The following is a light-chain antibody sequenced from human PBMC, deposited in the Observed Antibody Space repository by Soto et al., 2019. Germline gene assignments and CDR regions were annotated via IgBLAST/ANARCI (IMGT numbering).Light chain of an antibody. CDR3: QHYNSYSEA. CDR2: AAS. J-gene: IGKJ1*01. CDR1: EDISTW. V-gene: IGKV1D-16*01. Sequence: DIQMTQSPSSVSASVGDRVTITCRSSEDISTWLAWYQQKPGKAPKILIYAASTLESGVPSRFSGSGAGTDFTRTISSLQLDDFATYYCQHYNSYSEAFGQGTQVDIK.